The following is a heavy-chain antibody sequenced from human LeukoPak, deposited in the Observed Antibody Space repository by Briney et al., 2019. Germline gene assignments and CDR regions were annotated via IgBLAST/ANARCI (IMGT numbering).Heavy chain of an antibody. CDR3: TRGPRGGAFDI. CDR1: GFTFGDYA. V-gene: IGHV3-49*04. J-gene: IGHJ3*02. D-gene: IGHD3-16*01. Sequence: GGSLRLSWTASGFTFGDYAMTWVRQAPGKGLEWVGFVRSKAYGGTTEYAASVKGRFTISRDDSKSIAYLQMNSLKTEDTAVYYCTRGPRGGAFDIWGQGTMVTVSP. CDR2: VRSKAYGGTT.